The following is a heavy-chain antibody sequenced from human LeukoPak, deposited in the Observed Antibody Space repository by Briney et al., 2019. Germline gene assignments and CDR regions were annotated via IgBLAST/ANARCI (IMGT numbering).Heavy chain of an antibody. CDR2: INHSGST. CDR3: ARVSGSGSHSDY. V-gene: IGHV4-34*01. J-gene: IGHJ4*02. CDR1: GGSFSGYY. D-gene: IGHD3-10*01. Sequence: SETLSLTCAVYGGSFSGYYWSWIRQTPGKGLEWIGEINHSGSTNYNPSLKSRVTISVDTSKNQFSLKLSSVTAADTAVYYCARVSGSGSHSDYWGQGTLVTVSS.